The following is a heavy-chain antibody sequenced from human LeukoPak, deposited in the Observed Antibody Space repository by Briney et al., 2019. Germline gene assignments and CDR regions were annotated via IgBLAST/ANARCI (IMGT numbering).Heavy chain of an antibody. CDR3: AAEEFQVSHAFDI. V-gene: IGHV3-30*19. J-gene: IGHJ3*02. CDR1: GFTFSSHG. Sequence: GGSLRLSCAASGFTFSSHGMHWLRQAPGKGLEGVTFISYDGRNKYYGDSVKGRFTISRDNSKSTLYLQMNSLTTEDSAVYFCAAEEFQVSHAFDIWGQGTMVIVSS. CDR2: ISYDGRNK. D-gene: IGHD3-10*01.